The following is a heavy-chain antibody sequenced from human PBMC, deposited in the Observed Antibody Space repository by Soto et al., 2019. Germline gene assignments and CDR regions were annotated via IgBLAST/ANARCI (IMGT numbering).Heavy chain of an antibody. CDR2: ISGSGGST. Sequence: PGGSLRLSCAASGFTFSSYAMSWVRQAPGKGLEWVSAISGSGGSTYYADSVKGRFTISRDNSKNTLYLQMNSLRAEDTAVYYCAKDHLDYSNYLYYMDVWGKGTTVTVSS. D-gene: IGHD4-4*01. CDR3: AKDHLDYSNYLYYMDV. J-gene: IGHJ6*03. V-gene: IGHV3-23*01. CDR1: GFTFSSYA.